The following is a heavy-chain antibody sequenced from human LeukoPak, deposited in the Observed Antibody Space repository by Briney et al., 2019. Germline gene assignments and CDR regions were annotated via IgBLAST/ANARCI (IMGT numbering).Heavy chain of an antibody. CDR2: ISSSGSSI. V-gene: IGHV3-11*01. CDR3: ARVRTGIADAFDI. CDR1: GFIFSDYY. J-gene: IGHJ3*02. Sequence: PGGSLRLSCAASGFIFSDYYMSWIRQAPGKGLEWVSYISSSGSSIYYADSVKGRFTIFRDNAKNSLYLQMNSLRAEDTAVYYCARVRTGIADAFDIWGQGTSVTVSS. D-gene: IGHD6-13*01.